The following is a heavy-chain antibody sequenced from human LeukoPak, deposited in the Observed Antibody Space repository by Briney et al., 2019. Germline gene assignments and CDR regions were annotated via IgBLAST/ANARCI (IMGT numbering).Heavy chain of an antibody. CDR2: ISGSGGST. V-gene: IGHV3-23*01. J-gene: IGHJ6*02. CDR3: AAGGFWTAPYGMDV. CDR1: GFTFNSYA. D-gene: IGHD3/OR15-3a*01. Sequence: GGSLRLSCAASGFTFNSYAMSWVRPAPGKGLEWVSGISGSGGSTFYADSVKGRFTIARDNSTNTLYLQMYSLRAEDTAAYYCAAGGFWTAPYGMDVWGQGTTVTVSS.